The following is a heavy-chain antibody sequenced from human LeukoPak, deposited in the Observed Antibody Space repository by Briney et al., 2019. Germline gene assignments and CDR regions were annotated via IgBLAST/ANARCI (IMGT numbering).Heavy chain of an antibody. J-gene: IGHJ4*02. CDR2: ISDSGGRT. CDR3: AKRGVVIRVILVGFHKEAYYFDS. D-gene: IGHD3-22*01. CDR1: GITISNYG. Sequence: PGGSLRLSCAVSGITISNYGMSWVRQAPGKGLEWVAGISDSGGRTNYADSVKGRFTIPRDNPKNTLYLQMNSLRPEDTAVYFCAKRGVVIRVILVGFHKEAYYFDSWGQGVLVTVSS. V-gene: IGHV3-23*01.